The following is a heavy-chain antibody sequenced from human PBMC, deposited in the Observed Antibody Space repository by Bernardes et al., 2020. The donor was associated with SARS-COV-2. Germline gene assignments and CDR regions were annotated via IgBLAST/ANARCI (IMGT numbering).Heavy chain of an antibody. J-gene: IGHJ3*02. CDR2: IDTSDSYN. V-gene: IGHV5-10-1*01. D-gene: IGHD3-22*01. Sequence: GGALKISCKGSGYNFSTYWISRVRQMPGKGLEWMGRIDTSDSYNHYSPSFQGHVTFSADKSGSTAYVQWSSLKTSDTAMYYCARHPPMTMLVVLNQKKDASDIWGQGTMVTVSS. CDR3: ARHPPMTMLVVLNQKKDASDI. CDR1: GYNFSTYW.